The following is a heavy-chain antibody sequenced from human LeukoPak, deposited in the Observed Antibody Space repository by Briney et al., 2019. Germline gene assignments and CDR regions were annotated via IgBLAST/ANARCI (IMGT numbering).Heavy chain of an antibody. V-gene: IGHV3-21*01. D-gene: IGHD3-10*01. CDR2: ISSSSSYI. J-gene: IGHJ4*02. CDR3: ARNIVGGDDY. CDR1: GFTFSSYE. Sequence: GGSLRLSCAASGFTFSSYEMNWVRQAPGKGLEWVSSISSSSSYIYYADSVKGRFTISRDNAKNSLYLQMNSLRAEDTAVYYCARNIVGGDDYWGQGTLVTVSS.